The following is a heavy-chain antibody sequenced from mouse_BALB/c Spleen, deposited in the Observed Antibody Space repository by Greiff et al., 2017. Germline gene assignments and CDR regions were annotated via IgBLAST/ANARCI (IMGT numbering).Heavy chain of an antibody. J-gene: IGHJ1*01. CDR2: ISYSGST. CDR3: ARTVPSLYYDYSYFDV. Sequence: EVQLQQSGPGLVKPSQSLSLTCTVTGYSITSDYAWNWIRQFPGNKLEWMGYISYSGSTSYNPSLKSRISITRDTSKNQFFLQLNSVTTEDTATYYCARTVPSLYYDYSYFDVWGAGTTVTVSS. D-gene: IGHD2-4*01. V-gene: IGHV3-2*02. CDR1: GYSITSDYA.